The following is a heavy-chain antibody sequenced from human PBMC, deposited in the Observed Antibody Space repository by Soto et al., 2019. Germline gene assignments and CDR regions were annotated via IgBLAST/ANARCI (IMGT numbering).Heavy chain of an antibody. CDR3: ARDRRATPSIRGLDP. D-gene: IGHD5-12*01. CDR1: GYTFTSYD. J-gene: IGHJ5*02. Sequence: GASVKVSCKASGYTFTSYDVMWVRQATGQGLEWMGWVNPNSGNIDSAQKFQGRATMTWDTSINTAYMELSSLRSEDTAVYYCARDRRATPSIRGLDPWGQGTLVTV. V-gene: IGHV1-8*01. CDR2: VNPNSGNI.